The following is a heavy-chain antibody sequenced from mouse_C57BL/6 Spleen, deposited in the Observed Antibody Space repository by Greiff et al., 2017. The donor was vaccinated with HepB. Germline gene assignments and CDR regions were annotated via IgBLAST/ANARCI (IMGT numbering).Heavy chain of an antibody. V-gene: IGHV1-82*01. CDR3: ARWGKTAQAMYYFDY. D-gene: IGHD3-2*02. Sequence: VQLQQSGPELVKPGASVKISCKASGYAFSSSWMNWVKQRPGKGLEWIGRIYPGDGDTNYNGKFKGKATLTADKSSSTAYMQRSSLTSEDSAVYFCARWGKTAQAMYYFDYWGQGTTLTVSS. J-gene: IGHJ2*01. CDR1: GYAFSSSW. CDR2: IYPGDGDT.